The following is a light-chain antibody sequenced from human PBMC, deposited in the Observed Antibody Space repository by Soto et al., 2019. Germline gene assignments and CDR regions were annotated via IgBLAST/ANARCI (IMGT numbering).Light chain of an antibody. J-gene: IGKJ5*01. V-gene: IGKV3-20*01. CDR3: QQYGSSPFT. Sequence: EIVLTQSPGTLSLSPGERATLSCRASQSVSSTYLAWYQHKAGQAPRLLIYGASSRATGITDRFSGSGSGTDFTLTISNLEAEDYAVYYCQQYGSSPFTVRQRTRLEIK. CDR2: GAS. CDR1: QSVSSTY.